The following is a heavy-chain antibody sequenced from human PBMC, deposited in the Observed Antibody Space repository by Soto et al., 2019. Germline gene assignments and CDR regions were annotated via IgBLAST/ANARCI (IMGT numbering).Heavy chain of an antibody. CDR3: ARKGAAASYAHYYMDV. D-gene: IGHD6-13*01. CDR2: VYYSGNT. J-gene: IGHJ6*03. V-gene: IGHV4-59*01. CDR1: GGSISPYY. Sequence: SETLSLTCTVSGGSISPYYWSWIRQPPGKGLEWIGYVYYSGNTNYNPSLESRVTISVDTSRNRFSLNLTSATAADTAVYYCARKGAAASYAHYYMDVWGRGTAVTV.